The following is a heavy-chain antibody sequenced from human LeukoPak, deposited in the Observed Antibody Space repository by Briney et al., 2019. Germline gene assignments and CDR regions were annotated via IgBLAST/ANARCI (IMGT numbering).Heavy chain of an antibody. CDR2: INHRGDT. V-gene: IGHV4-34*01. CDR1: GGSISSYY. D-gene: IGHD7-27*01. J-gene: IGHJ4*02. Sequence: ASETLSLTCTVSGGSISSYYWSWIRQSPGKGLEWIAEINHRGDTNYNPSVKSRVTISVDTSKNQFSLKVRSLTAADTAVYYCARGPTISETGYFDYWGQGTLVTVSS. CDR3: ARGPTISETGYFDY.